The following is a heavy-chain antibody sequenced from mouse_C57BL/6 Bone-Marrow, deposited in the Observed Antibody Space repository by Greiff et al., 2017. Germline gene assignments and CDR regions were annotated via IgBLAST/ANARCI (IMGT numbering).Heavy chain of an antibody. CDR2: IWWDDDK. D-gene: IGHD2-4*01. CDR3: ARMVIYYDYDGFAY. J-gene: IGHJ3*01. V-gene: IGHV8-8*01. Sequence: TLPVSVPGLLPPSQTLRLTCSFSGFSLSTFGMGVGWIRQPSGKGLEWLAHIWWDDDKYYNPALKSRLTISKDTSKNQVFLKIANVDTADTATYYCARMVIYYDYDGFAYWGQETLVTVSA. CDR1: GFSLSTFGMG.